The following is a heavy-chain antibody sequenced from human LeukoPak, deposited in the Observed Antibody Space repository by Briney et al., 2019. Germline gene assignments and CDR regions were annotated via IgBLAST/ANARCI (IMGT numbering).Heavy chain of an antibody. Sequence: PSETLSLTCTVSGGSISGYYWGWIRQPPGKGLEWIGYIYYRGTTNYNPSLKSRVTMSVDTSNNQFSLKLTSVTAADTALYYCARAPSDFWGHYYDYWGQGTVVTVSS. CDR1: GGSISGYY. CDR3: ARAPSDFWGHYYDY. D-gene: IGHD3-3*01. CDR2: IYYRGTT. J-gene: IGHJ4*02. V-gene: IGHV4-59*01.